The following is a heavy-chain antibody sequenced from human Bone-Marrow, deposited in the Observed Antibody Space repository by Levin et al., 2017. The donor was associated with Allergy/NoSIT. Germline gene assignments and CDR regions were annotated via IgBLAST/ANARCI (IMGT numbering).Heavy chain of an antibody. J-gene: IGHJ6*02. CDR3: AKGIAYHDILTGYSFYYYGLEV. CDR1: GFAFSDFV. CDR2: ISGSGNYI. Sequence: GGSLRLSCAASGFAFSDFVMTWVRQAPGKGLEWVSGISGSGNYIYYADSVKGRFTISRDNSNSTLYVQMNSLRAEDTAVYYCAKGIAYHDILTGYSFYYYGLEVWGQGTTVTVSS. D-gene: IGHD3-9*01. V-gene: IGHV3-23*01.